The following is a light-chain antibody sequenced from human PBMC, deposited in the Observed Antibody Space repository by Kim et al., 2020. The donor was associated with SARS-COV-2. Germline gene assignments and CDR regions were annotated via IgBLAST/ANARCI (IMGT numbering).Light chain of an antibody. J-gene: IGKJ4*01. V-gene: IGKV1-33*01. Sequence: DIQMTQSPSSLSASVGDRVIITCQASQDISNYLTWYQQKPGKAPKFLIDHASNLETGVSSRFSGSGSGTHFTFTITSLQPEDFATYYYQQYARLPLTFGGGTKVDIK. CDR3: QQYARLPLT. CDR1: QDISNY. CDR2: HAS.